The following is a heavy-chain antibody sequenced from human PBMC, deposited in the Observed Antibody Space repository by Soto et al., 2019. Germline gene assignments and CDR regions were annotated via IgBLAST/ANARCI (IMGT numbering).Heavy chain of an antibody. D-gene: IGHD3-3*01. V-gene: IGHV3-23*04. CDR1: GFTFGTYT. CDR2: IYGGGDGI. J-gene: IGHJ4*02. CDR3: AKDRQPDGFWPFDH. Sequence: EVQLVESGGGLVQPGGSLRLSCVASGFTFGTYTMSWVRQAPGQGLEWLSGIYGGGDGISYSDSVKGRFTISRDNSRSTLYLQMNSLRSDDTGIYYCAKDRQPDGFWPFDHWGRGTLIIVSS.